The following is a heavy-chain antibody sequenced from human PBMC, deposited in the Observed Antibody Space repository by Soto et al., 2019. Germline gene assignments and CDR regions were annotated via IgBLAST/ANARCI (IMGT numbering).Heavy chain of an antibody. J-gene: IGHJ3*02. Sequence: PGGSLRLSCAASGFTFGRYAMTWVRQAPGEGLEWVSSLSGNGGSTYYADSVKGRFTISRDNSMDMLHLQMYSLRAEDTAVYYCAKDARILDYDFWSGGNEELDIWGQGTMLTVSS. CDR3: AKDARILDYDFWSGGNEELDI. D-gene: IGHD3-3*01. CDR2: LSGNGGST. CDR1: GFTFGRYA. V-gene: IGHV3-23*01.